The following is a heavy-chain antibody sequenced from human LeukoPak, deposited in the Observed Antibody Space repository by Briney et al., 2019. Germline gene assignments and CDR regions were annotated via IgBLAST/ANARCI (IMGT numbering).Heavy chain of an antibody. V-gene: IGHV1-69*05. CDR3: ARDGKYSSSANWFDP. Sequence: SVKVSCKASGGTFSSYAISWVRQAPGQGLEWMGRIIPIFGTANYAQKFQGRVTITTDESTSTAYMELGSLRSEDTAVYYCARDGKYSSSANWFDPWGQGTLVTVSS. CDR1: GGTFSSYA. D-gene: IGHD6-13*01. J-gene: IGHJ5*02. CDR2: IIPIFGTA.